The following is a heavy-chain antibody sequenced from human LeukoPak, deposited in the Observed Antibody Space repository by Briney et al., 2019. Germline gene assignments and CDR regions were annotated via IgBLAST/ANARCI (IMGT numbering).Heavy chain of an antibody. CDR1: GGSISSYY. Sequence: KPSETLSLTCTVSGGSISSYYWSWIRQPPGKGLEGVGYIYFSGSTNYNPPLKSRVTISVDTSKNQFSLKLSSVTAADTAVYYCARAGYCSSTSCYAGYFDYWGQGTLVTVSS. CDR2: IYFSGST. CDR3: ARAGYCSSTSCYAGYFDY. D-gene: IGHD2-2*01. J-gene: IGHJ4*02. V-gene: IGHV4-59*01.